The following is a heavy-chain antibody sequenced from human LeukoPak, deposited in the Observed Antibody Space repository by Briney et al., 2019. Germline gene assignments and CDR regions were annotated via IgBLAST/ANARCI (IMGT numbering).Heavy chain of an antibody. CDR3: ARGSSNYDFWPGQWD. V-gene: IGHV3-23*01. CDR2: VSGSGGST. J-gene: IGHJ4*02. D-gene: IGHD3-3*01. Sequence: GGSLRLSCAASGFTFRSYAMSWVRQAPGKGLDWVSGVSGSGGSTYYADSVEGRFTISRDNSKNTLYLQMNSLRAEDTAVYYCARGSSNYDFWPGQWDWGQGTLVTVSS. CDR1: GFTFRSYA.